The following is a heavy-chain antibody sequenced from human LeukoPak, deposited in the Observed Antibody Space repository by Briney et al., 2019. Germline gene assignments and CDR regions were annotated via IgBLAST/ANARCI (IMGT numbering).Heavy chain of an antibody. CDR1: GFTSSSYG. V-gene: IGHV3-21*01. CDR2: ISSSSSYI. Sequence: GGSLRLSSAASGFTSSSYGMHWVRQAPGKGLEWVSSISSSSSYIYYADSVKGRFTISRDNAKNSLYLQMNSLRAEDTAVYYCARVVSAVTTRYFDYWGQGTLVTVSS. J-gene: IGHJ4*02. CDR3: ARVVSAVTTRYFDY. D-gene: IGHD4-17*01.